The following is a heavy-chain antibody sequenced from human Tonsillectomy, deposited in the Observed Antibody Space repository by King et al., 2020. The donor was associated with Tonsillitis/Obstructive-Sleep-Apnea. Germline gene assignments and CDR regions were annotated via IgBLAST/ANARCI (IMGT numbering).Heavy chain of an antibody. CDR3: ARGFHTTVTTLLDAFDL. D-gene: IGHD4-17*01. CDR2: INPNSGGT. V-gene: IGHV1-2*06. J-gene: IGHJ3*01. CDR1: GYTFTDYY. Sequence: VQLVESAAEVKKPGASVKVSCKASGYTFTDYYLHWVRQAPGQGLEWIGRINPNSGGTNYAQKFKGRVTMTRDTSITAAYMDLTRLRADDTAVYYCARGFHTTVTTLLDAFDLWGQGTMVTVSS.